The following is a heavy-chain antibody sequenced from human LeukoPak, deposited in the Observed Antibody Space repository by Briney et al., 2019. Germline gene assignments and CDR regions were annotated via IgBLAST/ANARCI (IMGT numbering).Heavy chain of an antibody. CDR3: ARADRGFDY. CDR2: IYYSGST. J-gene: IGHJ4*02. V-gene: IGHV4-59*01. Sequence: PSETLSLTCTVSGGSINSYYWSWIRQPPGKGLEWIGYIYYSGSTNYNPSLKSRVTISVDTSKNQFSLKLSSVTAADTAVYYCARADRGFDYWGQGTLVTVSS. CDR1: GGSINSYY.